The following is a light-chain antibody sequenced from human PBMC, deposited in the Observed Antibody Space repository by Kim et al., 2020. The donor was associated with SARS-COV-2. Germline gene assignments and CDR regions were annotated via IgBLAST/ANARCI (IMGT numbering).Light chain of an antibody. CDR2: AAS. J-gene: IGKJ4*01. V-gene: IGKV1-8*01. CDR3: QQYYSYPLT. Sequence: STGDRVTITCRASQSISSYLAWYQQKPGKAPKLLIYAASNLQSGVPSRFSGSGSGTDFTLTISCLQYEDFATYYCQQYYSYPLTFGGGTKVDIK. CDR1: QSISSY.